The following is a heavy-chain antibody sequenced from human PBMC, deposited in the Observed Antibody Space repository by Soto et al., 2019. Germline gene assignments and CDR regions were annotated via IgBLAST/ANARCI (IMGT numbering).Heavy chain of an antibody. D-gene: IGHD4-17*01. V-gene: IGHV5-51*01. Sequence: GESLKISCKGSGYSFTSYWIGWVRQMPGKGLEWMGIIYPGDSDTRYSPSFQGQVTISADKSISTAYLQMNSLRAEDTAVYYCAFYGDYFDYWGQGTLVTVSS. CDR2: IYPGDSDT. CDR1: GYSFTSYW. CDR3: AFYGDYFDY. J-gene: IGHJ4*02.